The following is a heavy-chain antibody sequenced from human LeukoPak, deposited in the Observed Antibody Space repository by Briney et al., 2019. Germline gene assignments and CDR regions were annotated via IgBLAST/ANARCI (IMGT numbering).Heavy chain of an antibody. D-gene: IGHD5-18*01. V-gene: IGHV1-18*04. CDR2: INTYNGDT. CDR3: ARESRIQLWLSYFDY. CDR1: GYTFTDYY. Sequence: ASVKVSCKASGYTFTDYYMHWVRQAPGQGLEWMGWINTYNGDTQYSQNLQGRLTMTTDTSTSTAYMELRSLRSDDTAVYYCARESRIQLWLSYFDYWGQGTLLTVSS. J-gene: IGHJ4*02.